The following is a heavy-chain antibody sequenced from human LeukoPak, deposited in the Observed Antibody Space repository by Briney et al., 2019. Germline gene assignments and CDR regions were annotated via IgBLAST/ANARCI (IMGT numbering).Heavy chain of an antibody. Sequence: SETLSLTCTVSGGSIGSDHWSWIRQPPGKRLGWIGHVSYSGSTNYNPSLKSRVTMSVDTSKIKFSLNLTSMTAADTAVYYCARVRFYYDNSGYFDLWGRGTLVTVSS. CDR2: VSYSGST. CDR1: GGSIGSDH. J-gene: IGHJ2*01. D-gene: IGHD3-22*01. CDR3: ARVRFYYDNSGYFDL. V-gene: IGHV4-59*01.